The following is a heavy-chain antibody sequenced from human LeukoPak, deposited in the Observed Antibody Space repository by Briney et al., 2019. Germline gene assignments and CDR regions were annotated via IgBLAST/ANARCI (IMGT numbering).Heavy chain of an antibody. Sequence: SETLSLTGTGSGGSISSCSYSWGWIRQPPGKVLEWIWSIYYSGSTYYNPSLKSRVTISVDTSKNQFSLKLSSVTAADTAVYYCARQPPVAASGNFVDSWGQGTLVTVSS. D-gene: IGHD6-13*01. CDR3: ARQPPVAASGNFVDS. V-gene: IGHV4-39*01. CDR1: GGSISSCSYS. CDR2: IYYSGST. J-gene: IGHJ4*02.